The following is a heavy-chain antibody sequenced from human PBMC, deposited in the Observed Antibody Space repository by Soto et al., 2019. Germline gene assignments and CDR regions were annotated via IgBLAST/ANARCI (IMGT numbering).Heavy chain of an antibody. V-gene: IGHV1-69*13. J-gene: IGHJ4*02. D-gene: IGHD6-19*01. Sequence: ASVKVSCKASGGTFRYFAFSWVRQAPGQGLEWMGEIIPIFGVSNYAQTFEGRVTITADESTTTVYMELTSLRFDDTAVYYCATRASDSSAFHFRNYHDYWGQGTLVTVSS. CDR1: GGTFRYFA. CDR3: ATRASDSSAFHFRNYHDY. CDR2: IIPIFGVS.